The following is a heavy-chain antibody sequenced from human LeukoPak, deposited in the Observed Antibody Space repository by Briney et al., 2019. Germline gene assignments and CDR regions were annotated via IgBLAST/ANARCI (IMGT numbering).Heavy chain of an antibody. CDR2: IYYSGST. J-gene: IGHJ4*02. D-gene: IGHD2-8*01. V-gene: IGHV4-39*01. Sequence: PSETLSLTCTVSGGSISSSSYYWGWIRQPPGKGLEWIGSIYYSGSTYYNPSLKSRVTISVDTSKNQFSLKLSSVTAADTAVYYCARLRRMVYVFDYWGQGTLVTVSS. CDR3: ARLRRMVYVFDY. CDR1: GGSISSSSYY.